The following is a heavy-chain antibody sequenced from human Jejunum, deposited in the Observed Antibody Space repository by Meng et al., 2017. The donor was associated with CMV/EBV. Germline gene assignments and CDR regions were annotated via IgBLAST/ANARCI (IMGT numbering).Heavy chain of an antibody. CDR3: ARDHRGRLHDY. Sequence: CAASGFTFNIYWMSWVRQAPGKGLEWVANIKEEGSEKDYVDSVKGRFTISRDNAKNSLYLQMNSLRAEDTAVYYCARDHRGRLHDYWGQGTLVTVSS. J-gene: IGHJ4*02. V-gene: IGHV3-7*01. CDR2: IKEEGSEK. CDR1: GFTFNIYW. D-gene: IGHD1-14*01.